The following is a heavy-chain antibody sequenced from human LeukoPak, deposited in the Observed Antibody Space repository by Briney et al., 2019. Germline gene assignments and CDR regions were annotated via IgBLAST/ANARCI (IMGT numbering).Heavy chain of an antibody. D-gene: IGHD3-10*01. V-gene: IGHV3-23*01. CDR2: ISGGGDYT. CDR3: AKVIRGFLVAFDI. CDR1: GFTFSNYA. J-gene: IGHJ3*02. Sequence: PGGSLRLSCAASGFTFSNYAMTRVRQGPGKGLEWVSAISGGGDYTLYADAVKGRYTTSRDNSKNTLYLQMNSLRVDDTAVYYCAKVIRGFLVAFDIWGQGTMVTVSS.